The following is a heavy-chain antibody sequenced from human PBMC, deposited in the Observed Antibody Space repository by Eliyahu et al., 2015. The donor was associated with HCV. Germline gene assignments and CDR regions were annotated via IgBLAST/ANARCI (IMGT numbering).Heavy chain of an antibody. CDR1: GFTFXRXV. CDR2: ISSSSSMI. D-gene: IGHD6-25*01. CDR3: ARERWTGSHVAASFDC. Sequence: EVQLLESGGGLVQSGGSLRLXCEASGFTFXRXVMNWVRQAPGKGLEWVSYISSSSSMIYYSDSVKGRFTISRDNAKNSLYLQMNSLRIEDTAVYYCARERWTGSHVAASFDCWGPGTLVTVSS. J-gene: IGHJ4*02. V-gene: IGHV3-48*01.